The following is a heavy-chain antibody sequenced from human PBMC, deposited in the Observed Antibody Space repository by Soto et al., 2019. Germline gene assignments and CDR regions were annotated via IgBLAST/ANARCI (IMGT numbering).Heavy chain of an antibody. V-gene: IGHV3-23*01. CDR2: ISGSGATA. D-gene: IGHD3-16*01. CDR3: AKGIKGGLFDY. CDR1: GFPFNTYA. Sequence: GGSLRLSCAASGFPFNTYALSLVRQSPGKGLAWVSSISGSGATAYYTDSVKGRFTISSDNSKNTVHLQMNSLRAEDTGVYYCAKGIKGGLFDYWGKGTVVTVSS. J-gene: IGHJ4*02.